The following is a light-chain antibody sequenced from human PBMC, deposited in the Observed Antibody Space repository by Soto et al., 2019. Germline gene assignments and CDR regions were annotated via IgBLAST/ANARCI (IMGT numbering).Light chain of an antibody. V-gene: IGKV3-20*01. CDR2: GAS. CDR3: QQYGSSGLFT. Sequence: EIVLTQSPGTLSLSPGERATLSCRASQRVSSSYLAWYQQKPGQAPRLLIFGASSRAPGIPDRFSGGGSGTDFTLTISRLEPEDFAVYYCQQYGSSGLFTFGPGTKVDI. CDR1: QRVSSSY. J-gene: IGKJ3*01.